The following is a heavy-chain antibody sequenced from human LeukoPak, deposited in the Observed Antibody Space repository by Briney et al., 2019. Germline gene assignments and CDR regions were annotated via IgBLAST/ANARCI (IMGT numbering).Heavy chain of an antibody. J-gene: IGHJ4*02. Sequence: GSLRLSCGASGFIFSDYHLRWVRQASGKGLEWISYISSSGTPKYYADSVKGRFTISRDNAKKSLFLQMNSLRDEDTAVYYCVRDDGHHWFDFWGQGTLVTVSS. V-gene: IGHV3-11*01. D-gene: IGHD1-1*01. CDR2: ISSSGTPK. CDR1: GFIFSDYH. CDR3: VRDDGHHWFDF.